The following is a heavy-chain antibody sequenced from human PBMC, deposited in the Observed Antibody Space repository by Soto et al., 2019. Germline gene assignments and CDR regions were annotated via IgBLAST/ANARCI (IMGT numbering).Heavy chain of an antibody. Sequence: SETLSLTCTVSGGSISSGDYYWSWIRQPPGKGLEWIGYIYYSGSTNYNPSLKSRVTISVDTSKNQFSLKLSSVTAADTAVYYCASPAGYSTALGAFDIWGQGTMVTVSS. J-gene: IGHJ3*02. V-gene: IGHV4-61*08. CDR3: ASPAGYSTALGAFDI. CDR1: GGSISSGDYY. CDR2: IYYSGST. D-gene: IGHD6-13*01.